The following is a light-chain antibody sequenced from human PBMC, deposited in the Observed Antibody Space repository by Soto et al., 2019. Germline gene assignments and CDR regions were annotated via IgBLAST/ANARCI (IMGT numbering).Light chain of an antibody. CDR1: SSNIGSNA. V-gene: IGLV1-44*01. CDR2: GDN. CDR3: ASWDDSLPVKV. Sequence: QSVPTQPPSASGTPGQRGTISCSGSSSNIGSNAVKWYQQLPGTAPKLLIYGDNQRPSGVPDRFSGSKYGTSASLAISGLQSEDEADYYRASWDDSLPVKVFGPGTKLTVL. J-gene: IGLJ1*01.